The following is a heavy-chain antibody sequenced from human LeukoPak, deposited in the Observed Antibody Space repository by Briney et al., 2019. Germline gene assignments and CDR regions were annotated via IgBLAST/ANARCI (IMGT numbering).Heavy chain of an antibody. CDR2: ISGSGGST. CDR3: AKGNSSSCYAPLDY. V-gene: IGHV3-23*01. D-gene: IGHD6-13*01. Sequence: PGGSLRLSCAASGFTFSSYAMSWVRQAPGKGLEWVSAISGSGGSTYYADSVKGRFTISRDNSKNTLYLQMNSLRAEDTAVYYCAKGNSSSCYAPLDYWGQGTLVTVSS. CDR1: GFTFSSYA. J-gene: IGHJ4*02.